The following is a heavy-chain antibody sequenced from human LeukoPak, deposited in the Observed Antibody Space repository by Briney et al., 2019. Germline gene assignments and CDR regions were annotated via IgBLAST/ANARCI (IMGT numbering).Heavy chain of an antibody. CDR2: INPSSGHT. D-gene: IGHD2-2*01. Sequence: ASVKVSCKASGYTFTGYYMHWVRQAPGQGLEWMGWINPSSGHTNYAQNFQDRVAMTRDTSISTAYMELSSLRSDDTAVYYCARGSSIHVLLYHYYYMDVWGKGTTVAVSS. CDR3: ARGSSIHVLLYHYYYMDV. CDR1: GYTFTGYY. J-gene: IGHJ6*03. V-gene: IGHV1-2*02.